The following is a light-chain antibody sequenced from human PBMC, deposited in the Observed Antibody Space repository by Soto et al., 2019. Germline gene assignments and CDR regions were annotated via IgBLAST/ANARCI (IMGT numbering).Light chain of an antibody. J-gene: IGKJ4*01. CDR3: QHYGSSPLT. CDR2: GAS. V-gene: IGKV3-20*01. Sequence: EIVLTQSPGTLSLSPGERATLSCRASQSVSSSYLAWYQQKPGQAPRLLIYGASSRATCIPDRFSGSGSGTDFTLTISRLEPEDLAVYYCQHYGSSPLTFGGGTKVEIK. CDR1: QSVSSSY.